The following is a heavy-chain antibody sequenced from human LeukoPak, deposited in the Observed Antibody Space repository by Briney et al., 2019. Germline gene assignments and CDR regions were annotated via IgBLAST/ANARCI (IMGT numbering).Heavy chain of an antibody. V-gene: IGHV1-69*04. CDR3: ARAGLGSMDV. CDR1: GGTFTSYA. Sequence: SVRVSCKASGGTFTSYAISWVRQAPGQGLEWMGRIIPIFGIANYAQKFQGRVTITADKSTSTAYMELSSLRSEDTAVYYCARAGLGSMDVWGQGTTVTVSS. D-gene: IGHD3-10*01. J-gene: IGHJ6*02. CDR2: IIPIFGIA.